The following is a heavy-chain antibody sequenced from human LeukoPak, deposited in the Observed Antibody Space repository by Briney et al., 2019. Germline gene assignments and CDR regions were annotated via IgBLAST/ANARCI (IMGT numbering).Heavy chain of an antibody. J-gene: IGHJ4*02. CDR2: IYTSGST. V-gene: IGHV4-4*07. Sequence: PSETLSLTCTVSGGSISSYYWSWIRQLAGKGLEWIGRIYTSGSTNYNPSLKSRVTMSVDTSKNQFSLKLSSVTAADTAVYYCAREVSWFGESYFDYWGQGTLVTVSS. D-gene: IGHD3-10*01. CDR1: GGSISSYY. CDR3: AREVSWFGESYFDY.